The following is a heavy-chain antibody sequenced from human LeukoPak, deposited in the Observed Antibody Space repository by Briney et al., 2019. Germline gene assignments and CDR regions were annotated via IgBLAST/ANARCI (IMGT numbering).Heavy chain of an antibody. Sequence: GGSLRLSCAASGFTFSSYSMNWARQAPGKGLEWVSSISSSSSYIHYADSVKGRFTISRDSAKNSLYLQMNSLRAEDTAVYYCARLDTAMDYSAFDIWGQGTMVTVSS. D-gene: IGHD5-18*01. CDR1: GFTFSSYS. V-gene: IGHV3-21*01. CDR2: ISSSSSYI. CDR3: ARLDTAMDYSAFDI. J-gene: IGHJ3*02.